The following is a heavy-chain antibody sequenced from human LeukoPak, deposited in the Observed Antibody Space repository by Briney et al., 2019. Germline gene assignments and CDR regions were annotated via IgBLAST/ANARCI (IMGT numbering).Heavy chain of an antibody. V-gene: IGHV1-2*04. CDR1: GYTFTGYY. J-gene: IGHJ4*02. CDR2: INPNSGGT. CDR3: ARDRWLDAASKDY. Sequence: VSVKVSCKASGYTFTGYYMHWVRQAPGQGLEWMGWINPNSGGTNYAQKFQGWVTMTRDTSISTAYMELSRLRSDDTAVYYCARDRWLDAASKDYWGQGTLVTVSS. D-gene: IGHD2-15*01.